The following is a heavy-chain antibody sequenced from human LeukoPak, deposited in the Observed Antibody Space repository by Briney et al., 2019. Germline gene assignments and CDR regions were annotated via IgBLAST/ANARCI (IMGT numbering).Heavy chain of an antibody. Sequence: PGGSLRLSCAASGFTFSSYAMSWVRQAPGKGLEWVSAISGSGGSTYYADSVKGRFTISRDNSKNTLYLQMNSLRAEDSAFYYCASAPFESGSYQRDYWGQGTLVTVSS. V-gene: IGHV3-23*01. J-gene: IGHJ4*02. CDR2: ISGSGGST. CDR1: GFTFSSYA. CDR3: ASAPFESGSYQRDY. D-gene: IGHD3-22*01.